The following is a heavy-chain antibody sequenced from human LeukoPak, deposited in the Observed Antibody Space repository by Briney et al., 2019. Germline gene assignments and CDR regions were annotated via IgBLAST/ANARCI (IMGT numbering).Heavy chain of an antibody. CDR3: AREPSSYYYDSSGYSFFDY. J-gene: IGHJ4*02. Sequence: SETLSLTCTVSGYSISSGYYWGWIRQPPGKGLEWIGSIYHSGSTYYNPSLKCRVTISVDTSKNQFSLKLSSVTAADTAVYYCAREPSSYYYDSSGYSFFDYWGQGTLVTVSS. CDR1: GYSISSGYY. D-gene: IGHD3-22*01. CDR2: IYHSGST. V-gene: IGHV4-38-2*02.